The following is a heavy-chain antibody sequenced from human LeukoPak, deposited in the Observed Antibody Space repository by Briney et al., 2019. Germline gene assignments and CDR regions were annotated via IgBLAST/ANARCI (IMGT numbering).Heavy chain of an antibody. Sequence: GGSLRLSCAASGFTFSSYAMSWVRQAPGKGLEWVSAISGSGGSTYYADSVKGRFTISRDNSKNTLYLQMNGLRAGDTAVYYCAKLPPSRTVTTRGGYYYGMDVWGQGTTVTVSS. CDR3: AKLPPSRTVTTRGGYYYGMDV. CDR1: GFTFSSYA. CDR2: ISGSGGST. J-gene: IGHJ6*02. V-gene: IGHV3-23*01. D-gene: IGHD4-17*01.